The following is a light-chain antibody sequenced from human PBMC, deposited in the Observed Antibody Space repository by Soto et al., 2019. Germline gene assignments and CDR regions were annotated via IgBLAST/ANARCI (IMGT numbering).Light chain of an antibody. CDR1: SSDVGGYNY. J-gene: IGLJ1*01. CDR2: EVS. CDR3: SSYAGSIYV. Sequence: QSVLTQPPSASGSPGQSVTIPCTGTSSDVGGYNYVSWYQQHPGKAPKLMIYEVSKRPSGVPDRFSGSKSGNTASLTVSGLQAEDEADYYCSSYAGSIYVFGTGTKLTVL. V-gene: IGLV2-8*01.